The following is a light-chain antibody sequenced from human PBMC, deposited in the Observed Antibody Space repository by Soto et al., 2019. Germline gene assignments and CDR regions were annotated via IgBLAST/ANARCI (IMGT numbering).Light chain of an antibody. J-gene: IGLJ1*01. CDR1: SSDIGLYNY. CDR3: SSLSTTSTPIV. Sequence: QSVLSQHASMSGSPGQSITIPCTGASSDIGLYNYVSWYQHHPGKAPKLLISEVNVRPSGLSDRFSASKAGNTASLTISGLQPEDEAYYYCSSLSTTSTPIVFGSGTKLTVL. V-gene: IGLV2-14*01. CDR2: EVN.